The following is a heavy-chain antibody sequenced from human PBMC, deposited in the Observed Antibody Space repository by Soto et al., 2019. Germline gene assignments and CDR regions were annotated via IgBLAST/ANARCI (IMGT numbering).Heavy chain of an antibody. V-gene: IGHV4-34*01. Sequence: PSQTLSLTCAVYGGSFSGYYWSWIRQPPGKGLEWIGEINHSGSTNYNPSLKSRVTISVDTSKNQFSLKLSSVTAADTAVYYCARRDSSGPPLDYWGQGTLVTVSS. CDR1: GGSFSGYY. CDR2: INHSGST. D-gene: IGHD3-22*01. CDR3: ARRDSSGPPLDY. J-gene: IGHJ4*02.